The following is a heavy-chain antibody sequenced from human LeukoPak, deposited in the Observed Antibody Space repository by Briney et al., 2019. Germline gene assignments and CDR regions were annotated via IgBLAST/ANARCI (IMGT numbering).Heavy chain of an antibody. CDR3: ARALPISRDGYNDAFDI. V-gene: IGHV3-7*01. CDR2: IKQDGSEK. D-gene: IGHD5-24*01. CDR1: GFTFSSYW. J-gene: IGHJ3*02. Sequence: GGSLRLSCAASGFTFSSYWMSWVRQAPGKGLEWVANIKQDGSEKYYVDSVKGRFTISRDNAKNSLYLQMNSLRAEDTAVYYCARALPISRDGYNDAFDIWGQGTMVTVSS.